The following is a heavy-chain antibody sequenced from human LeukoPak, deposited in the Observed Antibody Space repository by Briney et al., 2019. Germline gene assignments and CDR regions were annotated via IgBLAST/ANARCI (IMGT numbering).Heavy chain of an antibody. CDR3: ARGLAYSGTQTDHPYYFDY. CDR2: IYYSGST. Sequence: PSETLSLTCTVSGGSISSSSYYWGWIRQPPGKGLEWIGSIYYSGSTYYNPSLKSRVTISVDTSKNQFSLKLSSVTAADTAVYYCARGLAYSGTQTDHPYYFDYWGQGTLVTVSS. V-gene: IGHV4-39*07. D-gene: IGHD1-26*01. CDR1: GGSISSSSYY. J-gene: IGHJ4*02.